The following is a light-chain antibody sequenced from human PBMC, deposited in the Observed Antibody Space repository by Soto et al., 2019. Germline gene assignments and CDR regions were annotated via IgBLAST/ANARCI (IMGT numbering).Light chain of an antibody. CDR2: GAA. CDR3: QQYYNSPRT. V-gene: IGKV3-15*01. CDR1: QSVSSY. Sequence: EIVLTQSPSTLSSSPGERATLTCRASQSVSSYLAWYQQKPGQPPNLLFYGAATVPTGLPARFSGSGSWTECTLTINSLQAEDCAVYYCQQYYNSPRTFGQGTRLEIK. J-gene: IGKJ5*01.